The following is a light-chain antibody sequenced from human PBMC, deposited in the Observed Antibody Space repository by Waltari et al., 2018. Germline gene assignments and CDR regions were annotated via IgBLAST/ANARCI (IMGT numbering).Light chain of an antibody. V-gene: IGKV3-20*01. CDR2: DAV. CDR1: QSLGGDY. Sequence: VLTQSPGPLSLSPGERATPSCRASQSLGGDYLAWYQQNPGQPPRLLIHDAVSRATGIPDRFSGSGSGTDFTLTITRLEPEDFAVYYCQYYTSFGPGTRLDIK. J-gene: IGKJ5*01. CDR3: QYYTS.